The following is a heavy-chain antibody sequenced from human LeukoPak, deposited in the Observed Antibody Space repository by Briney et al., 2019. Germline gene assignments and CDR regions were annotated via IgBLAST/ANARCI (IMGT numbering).Heavy chain of an antibody. D-gene: IGHD3-10*01. CDR1: GYTFTSYG. V-gene: IGHV1-18*01. J-gene: IGHJ4*02. CDR3: ARGTSGGLRLGY. CDR2: ITAYNGNT. Sequence: ASVKVSCKASGYTFTSYGISWVRQAPGQGLEWMGWITAYNGNTNYAQKPQGRVTMTTDTSTSTAYMELRSLRSDDTAVYYCARGTSGGLRLGYWGQGTLVTVSS.